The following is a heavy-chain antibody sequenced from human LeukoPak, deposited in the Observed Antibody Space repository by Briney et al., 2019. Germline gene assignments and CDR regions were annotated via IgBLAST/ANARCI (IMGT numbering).Heavy chain of an antibody. CDR3: ASEGVSWADY. D-gene: IGHD6-13*01. J-gene: IGHJ4*02. Sequence: GVSLRLSCAASGFTVSSNYTSWVRQAPGKGLEWVSVIYSGGSTYYADSVKGRFTISRDNSKNTLYLQMNSLRAEDTAVYYCASEGVSWADYWGQGTLVTVSS. V-gene: IGHV3-66*01. CDR1: GFTVSSNY. CDR2: IYSGGST.